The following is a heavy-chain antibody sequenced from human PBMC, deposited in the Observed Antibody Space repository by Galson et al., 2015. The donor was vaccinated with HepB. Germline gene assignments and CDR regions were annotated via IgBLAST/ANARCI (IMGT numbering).Heavy chain of an antibody. CDR2: ISGSGGST. Sequence: SLRLSCAASGFTFSSYAMSWVRQAPGKGLEWVSAISGSGGSTYYADSVKGRFTISRDNSKNTLYLQMNSLRAEDTAVYYCAKATNYDFWSGYYYFPNYYMDVWGKGTTVTVSS. D-gene: IGHD3-3*01. CDR3: AKATNYDFWSGYYYFPNYYMDV. CDR1: GFTFSSYA. V-gene: IGHV3-23*01. J-gene: IGHJ6*03.